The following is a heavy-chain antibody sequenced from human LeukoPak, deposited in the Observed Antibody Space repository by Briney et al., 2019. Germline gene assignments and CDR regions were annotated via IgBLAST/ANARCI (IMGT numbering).Heavy chain of an antibody. V-gene: IGHV4-38-2*02. CDR1: GYSSSSGYY. Sequence: SETLSLTCTVSGYSSSSGYYWGWIRQSSGKGLEWIGSIYHSGGTTYYNPSLKSRVTISLDTSKNQFSLKLSSVTAADTAVYYCARGVYDYDSSDYTNAFDIWGQGTMVTVSS. J-gene: IGHJ3*02. CDR3: ARGVYDYDSSDYTNAFDI. D-gene: IGHD3-22*01. CDR2: IYHSGGTT.